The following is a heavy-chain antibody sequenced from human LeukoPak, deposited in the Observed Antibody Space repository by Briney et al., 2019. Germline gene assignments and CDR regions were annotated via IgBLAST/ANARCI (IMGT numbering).Heavy chain of an antibody. V-gene: IGHV4-34*01. CDR2: INHSGST. Sequence: KPSETLSLTCAVYGGPFSGYYWSWIRQPPGKGLEWIGEINHSGSTNYNPSLKSRVTISVDTSKNQFSLKLSSVTAADTAVYYCARERDAQETYSHDYYYMDVWGKGTTVTVSS. CDR1: GGPFSGYY. CDR3: ARERDAQETYSHDYYYMDV. D-gene: IGHD2-21*01. J-gene: IGHJ6*03.